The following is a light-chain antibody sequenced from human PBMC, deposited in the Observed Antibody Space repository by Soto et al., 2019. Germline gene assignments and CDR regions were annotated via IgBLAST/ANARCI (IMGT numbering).Light chain of an antibody. Sequence: QSVLTQPASVSGSPGQSITISCTGTSSDVGGYNYVSWHQQHPGKVPQLMIYDVSNRPSGVSNRFSGSKSGNTASLTISGLQAEDEADYYCSSYTRSSTLVFGGGTKVTVL. CDR2: DVS. CDR3: SSYTRSSTLV. J-gene: IGLJ2*01. V-gene: IGLV2-14*01. CDR1: SSDVGGYNY.